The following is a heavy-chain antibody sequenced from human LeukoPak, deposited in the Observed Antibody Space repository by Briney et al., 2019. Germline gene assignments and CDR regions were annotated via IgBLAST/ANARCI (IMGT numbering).Heavy chain of an antibody. CDR1: GFTFSSYP. CDR2: IRGSGGDT. Sequence: PGGSLRLSCAASGFTFSSYPMSWVRQAPGKGLEWVSAIRGSGGDTYYADSVKGRFTISRDNSKNTLYLQMNSLRAEDTAVYYCARTYYDSSGYSTYFDYWGQGTLVTVSS. V-gene: IGHV3-23*01. J-gene: IGHJ4*02. D-gene: IGHD3-22*01. CDR3: ARTYYDSSGYSTYFDY.